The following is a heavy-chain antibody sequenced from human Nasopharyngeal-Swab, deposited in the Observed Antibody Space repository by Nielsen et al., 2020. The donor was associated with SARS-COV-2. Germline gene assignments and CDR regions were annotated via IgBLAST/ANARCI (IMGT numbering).Heavy chain of an antibody. V-gene: IGHV3-11*04. D-gene: IGHD6-19*01. Sequence: GESLKISCAASGFTFSDYYMSWIRQAPGKGPEWVSYISSSGSTIYYADSVKGRFTISRDNAKNSLYLQMNSLRAEDTAVYYCARDSLPWPVPEYFQHWGQGTLVTVSS. CDR1: GFTFSDYY. CDR2: ISSSGSTI. CDR3: ARDSLPWPVPEYFQH. J-gene: IGHJ1*01.